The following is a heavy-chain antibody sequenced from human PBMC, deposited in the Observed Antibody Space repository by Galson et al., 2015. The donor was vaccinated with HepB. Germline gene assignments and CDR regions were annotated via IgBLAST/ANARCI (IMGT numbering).Heavy chain of an antibody. D-gene: IGHD4-17*01. J-gene: IGHJ4*02. Sequence: SLRLSCAASGFTFNSYAMHWVRQAPGKGLEWVAIISGDGSTTYYADSVEGRFTISRDNSKNAVYLQMNSLRPEDTAVYYCAKDKAHYGSFDYWGQGILATVSS. CDR3: AKDKAHYGSFDY. CDR2: ISGDGSTT. CDR1: GFTFNSYA. V-gene: IGHV3-30-3*01.